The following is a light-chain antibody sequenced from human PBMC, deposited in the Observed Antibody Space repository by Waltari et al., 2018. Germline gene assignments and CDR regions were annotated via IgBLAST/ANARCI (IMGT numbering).Light chain of an antibody. Sequence: SSDLTQDPAVSVALGQTVRITCHGDSPRRYSASRYQQRPGQAPILVLYGQNDRPSGIPDRFSGSTSGNTASLTITGAQAEDEADYYCHSRDTSSTRFFGGGTRLTV. V-gene: IGLV3-19*01. CDR3: HSRDTSSTRF. J-gene: IGLJ2*01. CDR1: SPRRYS. CDR2: GQN.